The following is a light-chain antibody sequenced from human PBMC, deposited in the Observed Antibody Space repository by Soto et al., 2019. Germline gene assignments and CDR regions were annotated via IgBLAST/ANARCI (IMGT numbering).Light chain of an antibody. CDR3: QQYDSVFT. Sequence: DIQMTQSPSSLSASVGDRVTITCRASQTISRYLNWYQQKPGKAPVLLIYSASSLQIGVPSRFSASGSGTEFTFTISSLQAEDIATYFCQQYDSVFTFGQGTRLEIK. J-gene: IGKJ5*01. CDR1: QTISRY. V-gene: IGKV1-33*01. CDR2: SAS.